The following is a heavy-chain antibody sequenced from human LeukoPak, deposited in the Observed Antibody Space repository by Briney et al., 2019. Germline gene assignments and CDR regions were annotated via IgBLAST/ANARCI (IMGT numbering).Heavy chain of an antibody. Sequence: GGSLRLSCAASGFMFSNYAMSWVRQAPEKGLEWVSTVSDNGGSTYYADSVEGRFTISRDNSKKTLYLQMNSLRAEDTAVYYCAKANSYNGNYYYYYYMDVWGKGTTVTVSS. CDR2: VSDNGGST. CDR3: AKANSYNGNYYYYYYMDV. D-gene: IGHD1-26*01. V-gene: IGHV3-23*01. CDR1: GFMFSNYA. J-gene: IGHJ6*03.